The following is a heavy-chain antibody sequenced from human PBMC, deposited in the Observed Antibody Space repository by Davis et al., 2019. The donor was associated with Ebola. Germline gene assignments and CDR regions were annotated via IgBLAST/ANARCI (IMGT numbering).Heavy chain of an antibody. CDR2: ISSNGGST. D-gene: IGHD3-10*01. CDR1: GFTFSSYA. J-gene: IGHJ4*02. Sequence: GESLKISCAASGFTFSSYAMHWVRQAPGKGLEYVSAISSNGGSTYYANSVKGRFTISRDNSKNTLYLQMGSLRAEDMAVYYCARGDQLLWFGELLYEPLESDYWGQGTLVTVSS. CDR3: ARGDQLLWFGELLYEPLESDY. V-gene: IGHV3-64*01.